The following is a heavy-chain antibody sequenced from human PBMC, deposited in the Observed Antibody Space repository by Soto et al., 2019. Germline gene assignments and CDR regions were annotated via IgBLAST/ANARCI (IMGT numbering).Heavy chain of an antibody. CDR2: IYYSGST. J-gene: IGHJ6*03. D-gene: IGHD3-3*01. CDR3: ARHGNDYDFWSGRTEYYYYMDV. Sequence: SETLSLTCTVSGGSISSGGYYWSWIRQHPGKGLEWIGYIYYSGSTYYNPSLKSRVTISVDTSKNQFSLKLSSVTAADTAVYYCARHGNDYDFWSGRTEYYYYMDVWGKGTTVTVSS. CDR1: GGSISSGGYY. V-gene: IGHV4-39*01.